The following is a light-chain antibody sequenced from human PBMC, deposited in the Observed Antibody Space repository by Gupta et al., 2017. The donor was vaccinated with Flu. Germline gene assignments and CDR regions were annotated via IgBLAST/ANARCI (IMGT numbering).Light chain of an antibody. CDR1: QDINNY. J-gene: IGKJ2*01. CDR2: DAS. CDR3: QQYEDVPFT. V-gene: IGKV1-33*01. Sequence: DIQMTQSPSSLSASVGDRVTFTCQASQDINNYLNWYQQKGGKAPKLLIYDASNLETGVPARFSGGGSGTDFTFTTSSLQPEDFATYYCQQYEDVPFTFGQGTTLDIK.